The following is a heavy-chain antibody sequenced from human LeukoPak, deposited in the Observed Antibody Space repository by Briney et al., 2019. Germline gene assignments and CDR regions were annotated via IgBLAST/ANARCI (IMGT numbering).Heavy chain of an antibody. J-gene: IGHJ4*02. V-gene: IGHV3-23*01. CDR2: IGISGGST. CDR1: GFTFSNYA. Sequence: PGGSLRLSCAASGFTFSNYAMSWVRQAPGKGLEWVSTIGISGGSTYYADSVKGRFTISRDNSKNTLYLQMNSLRAEDTAVYYCAKSISSGWYYWGQGTLVTVSS. D-gene: IGHD6-19*01. CDR3: AKSISSGWYY.